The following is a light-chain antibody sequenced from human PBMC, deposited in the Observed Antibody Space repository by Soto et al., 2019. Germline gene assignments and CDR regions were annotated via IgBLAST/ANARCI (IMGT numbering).Light chain of an antibody. Sequence: QSVMTQPPSISAAPGQKVTISCSGSSSNIGGNSVSWYQQLPGTAPKLLIYDDNKRPSGIPDRFSGSKSGTSATLGITGFQTGDDADYYCGSWDSSLSAYVFGTGTKRTVL. CDR1: SSNIGGNS. V-gene: IGLV1-51*01. CDR3: GSWDSSLSAYV. CDR2: DDN. J-gene: IGLJ1*01.